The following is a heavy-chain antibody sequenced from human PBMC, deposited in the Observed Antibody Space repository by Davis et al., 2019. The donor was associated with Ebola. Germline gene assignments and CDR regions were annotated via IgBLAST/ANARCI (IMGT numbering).Heavy chain of an antibody. V-gene: IGHV3-73*01. D-gene: IGHD3-22*01. CDR1: GFTFSGSA. CDR2: IRSKANSYAT. Sequence: GESLKISCAASGFTFSGSAMHWVRQAPGKGLEWVGRIRSKANSYATAYAASVKGRFTISRDDSKNTAYLQMNSLKTEDTAVYYCTSRYYYDSSGYYHYYYGMDVWGQGTTVTVSS. J-gene: IGHJ6*02. CDR3: TSRYYYDSSGYYHYYYGMDV.